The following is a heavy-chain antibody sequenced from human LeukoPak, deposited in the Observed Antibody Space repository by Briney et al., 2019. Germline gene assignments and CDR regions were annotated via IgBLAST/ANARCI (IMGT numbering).Heavy chain of an antibody. V-gene: IGHV3-11*04. J-gene: IGHJ4*02. Sequence: GGSLRLSCAASGFTFSDYYINWICQAPGKGLEWVSYISSSSSTIYYADSVKGRFTISRDNAKNSLYLQMNSLRDEDTAVYYCARDLPIRRFLEWLLSGRSFDYWGQGTLVTVSS. CDR2: ISSSSSTI. D-gene: IGHD3-3*01. CDR3: ARDLPIRRFLEWLLSGRSFDY. CDR1: GFTFSDYY.